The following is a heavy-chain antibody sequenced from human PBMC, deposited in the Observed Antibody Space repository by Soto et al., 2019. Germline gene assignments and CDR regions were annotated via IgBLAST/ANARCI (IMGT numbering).Heavy chain of an antibody. V-gene: IGHV4-30-2*01. CDR2: IYHSGST. D-gene: IGHD4-17*01. CDR3: ARAYGYYFDY. J-gene: IGHJ4*02. CDR1: GGSISSGGYS. Sequence: PSETLSLTCAVSGGSISSGGYSWSWIRQPPGKGLEWIGYIYHSGSTYYNPSLKSRVTISVDTSKNQFSLKLSSVTAADTAVYYCARAYGYYFDYWGQGTLVTAPQ.